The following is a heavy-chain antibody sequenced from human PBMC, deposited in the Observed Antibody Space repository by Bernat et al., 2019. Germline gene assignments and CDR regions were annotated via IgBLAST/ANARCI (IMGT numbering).Heavy chain of an antibody. CDR2: IIPILGIA. CDR3: ARGVVGATLGDDAFDI. Sequence: QVQLVQSGAEVKKPGSSVKVSCKASGGTFSSYAISWVRQAPGQGLEWMGRIIPILGIANYAQKLQGRVRITADESTSTAYMELSSRRSEDTAVYYCARGVVGATLGDDAFDIWGQGTMVTVSS. J-gene: IGHJ3*02. D-gene: IGHD1-26*01. V-gene: IGHV1-69*04. CDR1: GGTFSSYA.